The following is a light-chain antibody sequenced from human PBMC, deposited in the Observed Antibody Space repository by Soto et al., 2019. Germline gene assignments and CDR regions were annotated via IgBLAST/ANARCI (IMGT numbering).Light chain of an antibody. Sequence: QAVVTQEPSLTVSPGGTVTLTCASSTGAVTSGYYPNWFQQKPGQAPRALIYSTSNKQSWTPARFSGSLLGGKAALTLSGVQPEDEAEYYCQLYYGGAPVFGGGTKVTVL. J-gene: IGLJ3*02. CDR1: TGAVTSGYY. CDR2: STS. V-gene: IGLV7-43*01. CDR3: QLYYGGAPV.